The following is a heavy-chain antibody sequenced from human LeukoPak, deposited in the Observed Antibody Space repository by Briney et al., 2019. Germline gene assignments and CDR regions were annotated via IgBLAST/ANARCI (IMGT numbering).Heavy chain of an antibody. Sequence: SVRVSCKASGGTFSSYAINWVRQAPGQGLEWMGRIIPILGIANYAQKFQGRVTITADKSTSTAYMELSSLRSEDTAVYYCARGPNLNPFDYWGQGTLVTVSS. CDR3: ARGPNLNPFDY. J-gene: IGHJ4*02. CDR2: IIPILGIA. V-gene: IGHV1-69*04. CDR1: GGTFSSYA. D-gene: IGHD1-14*01.